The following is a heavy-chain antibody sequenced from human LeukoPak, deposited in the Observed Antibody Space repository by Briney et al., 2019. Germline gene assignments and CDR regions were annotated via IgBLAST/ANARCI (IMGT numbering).Heavy chain of an antibody. V-gene: IGHV1-2*02. CDR3: ARGAFSGDSSGYYLDY. J-gene: IGHJ4*02. Sequence: GAAVKVSCTASGYTFSGYYMHWVRQAPGQGLEWMGWINPNSGDTNYAQKFQGRVTMTRDKSMSTAYMELSRLRSDDTAVYYCARGAFSGDSSGYYLDYWGQGTLVTVSS. CDR2: INPNSGDT. CDR1: GYTFSGYY. D-gene: IGHD3-22*01.